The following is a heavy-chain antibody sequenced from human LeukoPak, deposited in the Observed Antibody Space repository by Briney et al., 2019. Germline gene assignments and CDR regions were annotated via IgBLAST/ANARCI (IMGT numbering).Heavy chain of an antibody. CDR2: INHSGST. J-gene: IGHJ6*03. CDR3: ASSWVYDLYYYYRDV. D-gene: IGHD3-3*01. Sequence: PSETLSLTCAVSGGSLSGYYWTWIRQPPGKGLEWIGEINHSGSTNYNPSLKSRVTISVDTSKNQFSLKLSSVTAADPAVYYCASSWVYDLYYYYRDVGGKGTTVTISS. CDR1: GGSLSGYY. V-gene: IGHV4-34*01.